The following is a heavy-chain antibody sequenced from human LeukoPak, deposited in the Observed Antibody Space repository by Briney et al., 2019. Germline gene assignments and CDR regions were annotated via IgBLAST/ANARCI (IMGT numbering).Heavy chain of an antibody. CDR3: ARLGRTYYDFWSGP. CDR2: IYYGGST. CDR1: GGSISSSIYY. Sequence: SETLSLTCTVSGGSISSSIYYWGWIRQPPGKGLEWIGTIYYGGSTYYNPSLKGRVTISVDTSKDQFSLKLSSVTAADTAVYYCARLGRTYYDFWSGPWGQGTLVTVSS. V-gene: IGHV4-39*01. D-gene: IGHD3-3*01. J-gene: IGHJ5*02.